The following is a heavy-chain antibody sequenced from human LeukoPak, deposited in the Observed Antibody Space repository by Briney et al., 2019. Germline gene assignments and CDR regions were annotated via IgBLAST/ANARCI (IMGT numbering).Heavy chain of an antibody. V-gene: IGHV4-30-2*01. CDR1: GGSISSGGYS. CDR2: IYHSGST. J-gene: IGHJ4*03. D-gene: IGHD5/OR15-5a*01. CDR3: ARVFYDSTFDY. Sequence: SETLSLTCAVSGGSISSGGYSWSWIRQPPGKGLEWIRYIYHSGSTYYNPSLKSRVTISVDRSKNQFSLKLSSVTAADTAVYYCARVFYDSTFDYWGQGTTVTVSS.